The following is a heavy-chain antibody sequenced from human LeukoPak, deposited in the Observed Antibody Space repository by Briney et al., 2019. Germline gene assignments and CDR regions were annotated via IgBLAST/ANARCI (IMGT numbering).Heavy chain of an antibody. V-gene: IGHV3-9*01. CDR2: ISWNSGSI. CDR1: GFTFDDYA. D-gene: IGHD3-3*01. Sequence: GRSLRLSCAASGFTFDDYAMHWVRQAPGKGLEWVSGISWNSGSIGYADSVKGRFTISRDNSKNTLYLQMNSLRAEDTAVYYCARPNTIFGVVIIYGLDYYFDYWGQGTLVTVSS. J-gene: IGHJ4*02. CDR3: ARPNTIFGVVIIYGLDYYFDY.